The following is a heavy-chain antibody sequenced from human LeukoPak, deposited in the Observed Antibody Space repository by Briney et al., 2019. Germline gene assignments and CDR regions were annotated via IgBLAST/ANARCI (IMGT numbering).Heavy chain of an antibody. CDR3: TSWGDTTAEYFQR. CDR2: INPDGRDT. Sequence: PGGTLRLSCVVSGFTLNRGGMNWVRQAPGKGLEWVAHINPDGRDTYYVDSVKGRFTISRDNAQNSMYLQMSSLRVEDTAVYYCTSWGDTTAEYFQRWGQGTLVTVSS. V-gene: IGHV3-7*01. D-gene: IGHD2-21*02. J-gene: IGHJ1*01. CDR1: GFTLNRGG.